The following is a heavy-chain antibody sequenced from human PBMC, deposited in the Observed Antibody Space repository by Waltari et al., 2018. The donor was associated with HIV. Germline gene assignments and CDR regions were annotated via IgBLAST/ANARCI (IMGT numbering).Heavy chain of an antibody. CDR3: ARRGNYRAAEYNYFGP. D-gene: IGHD1-7*01. CDR1: GGFFRSSDYY. CDR2: IQYGGNT. Sequence: QLQLQELGPGVVKPLETLSLTCTVSGGFFRSSDYYWDWIRQSPGKGLEWFGNIQYGGNTIYNPSLESRVSMSIDTSRGQFSLTLKDVTAADTAVYFCARRGNYRAAEYNYFGPWGQGIQVIVSS. V-gene: IGHV4-39*01. J-gene: IGHJ5*02.